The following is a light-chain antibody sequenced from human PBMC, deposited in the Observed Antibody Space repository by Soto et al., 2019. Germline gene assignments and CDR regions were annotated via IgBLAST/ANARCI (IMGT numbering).Light chain of an antibody. V-gene: IGKV3-11*01. CDR1: QSVSSY. CDR2: DAS. CDR3: QQYDTSDTWT. J-gene: IGKJ1*01. Sequence: EIVLTQSPAAVSLSPGERATLSCRASQSVSSYLAWYQQKPGQAPRLLIYDASNRATGIPARFSGSGSGTDFTLTISRLEPEDFAVYYCQQYDTSDTWTFGQGTKVDIK.